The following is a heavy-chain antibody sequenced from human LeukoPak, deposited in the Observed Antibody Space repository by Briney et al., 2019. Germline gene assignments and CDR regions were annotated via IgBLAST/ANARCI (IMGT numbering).Heavy chain of an antibody. V-gene: IGHV4-39*01. J-gene: IGHJ3*02. CDR1: GGSISSSSYY. CDR2: IYYSGST. CDR3: ARPIPIAAACTVAFDI. D-gene: IGHD6-13*01. Sequence: SETLSLTCTVSGGSISSSSYYWGWIRQPPGKGLEWIGSIYYSGSTYYNPSLKSRVTISVDTSKNQFSLKLSSVTAADTAVYYCARPIPIAAACTVAFDIWGQGTMVTVSS.